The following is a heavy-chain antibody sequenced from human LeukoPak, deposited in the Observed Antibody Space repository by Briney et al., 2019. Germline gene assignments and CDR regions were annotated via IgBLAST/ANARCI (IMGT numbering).Heavy chain of an antibody. J-gene: IGHJ4*02. Sequence: GGSLRLSCEGSGFTFSNYWMSWVRQAPGMGLEWVANIKQDGSEKYYVDSVKGRFTITRDDAKNSLYLQMNSLRAEDTAVYYCAKTIGYGSGNDQAGGWGQGTLVTVSS. D-gene: IGHD3-10*01. CDR3: AKTIGYGSGNDQAGG. CDR1: GFTFSNYW. V-gene: IGHV3-7*01. CDR2: IKQDGSEK.